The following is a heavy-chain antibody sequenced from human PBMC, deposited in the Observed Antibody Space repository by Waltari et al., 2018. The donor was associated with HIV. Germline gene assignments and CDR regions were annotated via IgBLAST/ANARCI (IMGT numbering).Heavy chain of an antibody. Sequence: QVQLQESGPGLVKPSEPLSLTCTVPGASISSGDYYWSWIRQPPGKGLEWLGYIHHSGQIYYQPSLKSALSMSINTSKNQFSLKVRSVTAAETAVYYCARGKPTNYHVWTGYSSPNWLDPWGQGALVTGSS. J-gene: IGHJ5*02. CDR3: ARGKPTNYHVWTGYSSPNWLDP. CDR2: IHHSGQI. CDR1: GASISSGDYY. V-gene: IGHV4-30-4*01. D-gene: IGHD3-3*01.